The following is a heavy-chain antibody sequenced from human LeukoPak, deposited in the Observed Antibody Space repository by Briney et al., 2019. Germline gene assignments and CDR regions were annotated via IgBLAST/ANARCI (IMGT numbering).Heavy chain of an antibody. Sequence: GGSLRLSCAASGFTFSIYAMSWVRQAPEKGLEWVSAVSGSGGGTYYADSVKGRFTISRDNSKDTVYLQMNSLSAEDTAVYYCAKTTTGYSSGRYPGWPVDYWGQGTLVTVSS. CDR2: VSGSGGGT. V-gene: IGHV3-23*01. J-gene: IGHJ4*02. CDR1: GFTFSIYA. CDR3: AKTTTGYSSGRYPGWPVDY. D-gene: IGHD6-19*01.